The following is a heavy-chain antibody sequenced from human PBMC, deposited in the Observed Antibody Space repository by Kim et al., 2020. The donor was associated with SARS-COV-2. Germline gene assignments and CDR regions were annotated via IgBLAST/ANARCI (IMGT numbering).Heavy chain of an antibody. J-gene: IGHJ6*02. CDR3: ARDPAPFYYFDGSAYYSTKAYFSYGLDV. Sequence: ASVKVSCKASGYTFSNSGITWVRQAPGQGLEWMGWISNYSGNANYGQKVQGRVTMTTDTSTSTAYMELGSLRSDDTAVYYCARDPAPFYYFDGSAYYSTKAYFSYGLDVWGQGTTVTVSS. CDR2: ISNYSGNA. CDR1: GYTFSNSG. V-gene: IGHV1-18*01. D-gene: IGHD3-22*01.